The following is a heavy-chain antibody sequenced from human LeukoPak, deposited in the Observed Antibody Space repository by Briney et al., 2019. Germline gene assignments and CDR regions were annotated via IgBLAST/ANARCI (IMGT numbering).Heavy chain of an antibody. D-gene: IGHD6-13*01. CDR1: GVSINNYYW. CDR2: LYWDDDK. J-gene: IGHJ4*02. V-gene: IGHV2-5*08. CDR3: AHRSLAAAFFDY. Sequence: TLSLTCSVSGVSINNYYWSWIRQPPGKALEWLALLYWDDDKRYSPSLKSRLTITKDTSKNQVVLTMTNMDPVDAATYFCAHRSLAAAFFDYWGQGTLVTVSS.